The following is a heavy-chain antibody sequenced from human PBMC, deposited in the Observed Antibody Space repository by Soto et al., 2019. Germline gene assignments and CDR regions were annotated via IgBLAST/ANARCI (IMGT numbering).Heavy chain of an antibody. CDR3: ALVLNWNYGVPLDY. Sequence: ESGPTLVNPTQTLTLTCTFSGFSLSTSGVAVGWIRQPPGKALEWLALIYWDDDKRYSPSLKSRLTITKDTSKNQVVLTMTNMDPVDTATYYCALVLNWNYGVPLDYWGQGTLVTVSS. J-gene: IGHJ4*02. D-gene: IGHD1-7*01. V-gene: IGHV2-5*02. CDR1: GFSLSTSGVA. CDR2: IYWDDDK.